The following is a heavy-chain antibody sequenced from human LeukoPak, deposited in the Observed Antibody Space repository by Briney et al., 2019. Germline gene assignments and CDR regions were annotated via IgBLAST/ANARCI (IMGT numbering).Heavy chain of an antibody. Sequence: PRGSLRLSSAASGFTVSSNYMSWVRQAPGKGLEWVSVIYSGGSTYYADSVKGRFTISRHNSKNTLYLQMNSLRAEDTAVYYCARVTRPHYYYYGMDVWGQGPTVTVS. V-gene: IGHV3-53*04. CDR3: ARVTRPHYYYYGMDV. CDR2: IYSGGST. D-gene: IGHD2-15*01. J-gene: IGHJ6*02. CDR1: GFTVSSNY.